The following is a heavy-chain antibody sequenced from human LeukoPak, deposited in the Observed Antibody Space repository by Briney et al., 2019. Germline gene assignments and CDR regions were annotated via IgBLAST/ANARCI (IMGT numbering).Heavy chain of an antibody. CDR1: GGSISSSSYY. D-gene: IGHD3-9*01. V-gene: IGHV4-39*01. Sequence: PETLSLTCTVSGGSISSSSYYWGWIRQPPGKGLEWIGSIYYSGSTYYNPSLKSRVTISVDTSKNQFSLKLSSVTAADTAVYYCASDILTGRDYWGQGTLVTVSS. J-gene: IGHJ4*02. CDR3: ASDILTGRDY. CDR2: IYYSGST.